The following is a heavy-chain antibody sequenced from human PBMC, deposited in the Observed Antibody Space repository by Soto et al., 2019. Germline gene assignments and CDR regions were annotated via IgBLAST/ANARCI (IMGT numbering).Heavy chain of an antibody. V-gene: IGHV1-69*12. CDR2: IIPIFHTP. CDR3: ARDKDRLQFGGNYYYAMDD. Sequence: QVQLVQSGAEVKKPGSSVTVSCKASGGTFGTSAISWVRQAPGQGLEWMGGIIPIFHTPDYAQKFQGRVTITADEYTSTAYMELTSLRSEDTAVYYCARDKDRLQFGGNYYYAMDDWGQGTTVTVSS. J-gene: IGHJ6*02. D-gene: IGHD5-12*01. CDR1: GGTFGTSA.